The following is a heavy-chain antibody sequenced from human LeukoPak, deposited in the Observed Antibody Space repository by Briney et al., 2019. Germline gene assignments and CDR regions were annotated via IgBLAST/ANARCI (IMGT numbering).Heavy chain of an antibody. V-gene: IGHV4-34*01. CDR3: ARGPCYDFWSGSNPYYFDY. D-gene: IGHD3-3*01. CDR1: GGSFSGYY. CDR2: INHSGST. Sequence: SETLSLTCAVSGGSFSGYYWSWIRQPPGKGLEWIGEINHSGSTNYNPSLKSRVTISVDTSKNQFSLKLSSVTAADTAVYYCARGPCYDFWSGSNPYYFDYWGQGTLVTVSS. J-gene: IGHJ4*02.